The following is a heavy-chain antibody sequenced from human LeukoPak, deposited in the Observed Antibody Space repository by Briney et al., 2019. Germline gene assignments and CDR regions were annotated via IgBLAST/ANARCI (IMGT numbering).Heavy chain of an antibody. J-gene: IGHJ5*02. V-gene: IGHV4-59*01. D-gene: IGHD3-10*01. Sequence: SSETLSLTCTVSGGSISSYYWSWIRQPPGKGLEWIGYIYYSGSTNYNPSLKSRVTMSVDTSKNQFSLKLSSVTAADTAVYYCASLGLSTRAYGSGSYRWDWFDPWGQGTLVTVSS. CDR2: IYYSGST. CDR1: GGSISSYY. CDR3: ASLGLSTRAYGSGSYRWDWFDP.